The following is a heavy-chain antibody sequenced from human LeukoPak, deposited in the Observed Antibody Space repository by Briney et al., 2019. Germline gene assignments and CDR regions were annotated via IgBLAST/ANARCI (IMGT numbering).Heavy chain of an antibody. CDR2: INHSGST. Sequence: SETLSLTCAVYGGSFSGYYWSWIRQPPGKGLEWIGEINHSGSTNYNPSLKSRVTISVDTSKNQFSLKPSSVTAADTAVYYCARGLREYSSSKYYYYYYMDVWGKGTTVTVSS. V-gene: IGHV4-34*01. CDR3: ARGLREYSSSKYYYYYYMDV. CDR1: GGSFSGYY. D-gene: IGHD6-6*01. J-gene: IGHJ6*03.